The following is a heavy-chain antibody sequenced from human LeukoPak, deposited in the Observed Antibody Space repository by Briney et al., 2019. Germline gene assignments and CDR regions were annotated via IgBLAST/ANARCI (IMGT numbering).Heavy chain of an antibody. CDR1: GYIFTSYG. V-gene: IGHV1-18*01. J-gene: IGHJ5*02. CDR3: ARDINGYYYDSHGYYPTDL. Sequence: GASVTVSCKASGYIFTSYGISWVRQAPGQGLEWMGWISVYNGNTSYPQRLQGRVTMTTDTSTTTAYMELRSLRSDDTAVYYCARDINGYYYDSHGYYPTDLWGQGTLVTVSS. D-gene: IGHD3-22*01. CDR2: ISVYNGNT.